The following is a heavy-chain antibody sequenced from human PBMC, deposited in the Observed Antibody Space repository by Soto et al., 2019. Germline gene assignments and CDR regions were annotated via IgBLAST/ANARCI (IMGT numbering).Heavy chain of an antibody. CDR2: IYSGGST. V-gene: IGHV3-53*02. D-gene: IGHD6-19*01. Sequence: EVQLVETGGGLIQPGGSLRLSCAASGFTVSSNYMSWVRQAPGKGLEWVSVIYSGGSTYYADSVKGRFTISRDNSKNTLYLQMNSLRAEDTAVYYGARARRGIAVAGTDWFDYWGQGTLVTVSS. CDR3: ARARRGIAVAGTDWFDY. J-gene: IGHJ4*02. CDR1: GFTVSSNY.